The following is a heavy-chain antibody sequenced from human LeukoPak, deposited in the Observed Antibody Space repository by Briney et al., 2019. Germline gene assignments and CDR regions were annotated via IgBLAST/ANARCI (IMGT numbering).Heavy chain of an antibody. D-gene: IGHD6-13*01. CDR1: GFTVDDYA. V-gene: IGHV3-9*01. J-gene: IGHJ4*02. CDR3: ARASSSIAATGTDY. Sequence: PGGSLRLSCAASGFTVDDYAIDCVRQAPGKGLEWGSIISWNSGSKDYAGFVKGRFTLSRDNGKNSLYLQMNSLRAEDTALYYCARASSSIAATGTDYWGQGTLVTVSS. CDR2: ISWNSGSK.